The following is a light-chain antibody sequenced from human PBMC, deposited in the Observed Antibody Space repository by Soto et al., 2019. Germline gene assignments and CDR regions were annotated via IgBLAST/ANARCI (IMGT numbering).Light chain of an antibody. J-gene: IGKJ1*01. V-gene: IGKV1-5*03. CDR3: QQYYSYPWT. CDR1: QSVGKY. Sequence: DIQMTQSPSTLSASVGDRVTITCLASQSVGKYLAWFQQRPGKAPKGLISKASTLESGAPSRFTGSGSGTEFALTITRLQPEDFATYDCQQYYSYPWTFGQGTQV. CDR2: KAS.